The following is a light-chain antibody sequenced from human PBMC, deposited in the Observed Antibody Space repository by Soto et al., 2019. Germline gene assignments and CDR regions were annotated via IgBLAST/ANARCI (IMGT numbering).Light chain of an antibody. V-gene: IGKV3-20*01. CDR3: QQPWT. CDR2: GAS. Sequence: EIVLTQSPGTLSLSPGERATLSCRASQSVSSSYLAWYQQKPGQAPRLLIYGASSRATGIPVRFSGSGSGTDFTLTISRLEPEDFAVYYCQQPWTFGQGTKVEIK. J-gene: IGKJ1*01. CDR1: QSVSSSY.